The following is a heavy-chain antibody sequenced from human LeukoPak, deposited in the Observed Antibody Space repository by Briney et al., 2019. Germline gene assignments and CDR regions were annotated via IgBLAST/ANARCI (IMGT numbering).Heavy chain of an antibody. CDR2: IVCSGGIT. Sequence: GGSLRPSSVPAGFTFSSYAMSWVRQTQGRGLGWVSGIVCSGGITYYAVSVKGRFTISRDNSKKTLYLQMNSLRAEDTAVYYCAKDGWNDIPDYWGQGTLVTVSS. CDR1: GFTFSSYA. CDR3: AKDGWNDIPDY. J-gene: IGHJ4*02. D-gene: IGHD1-1*01. V-gene: IGHV3-23*01.